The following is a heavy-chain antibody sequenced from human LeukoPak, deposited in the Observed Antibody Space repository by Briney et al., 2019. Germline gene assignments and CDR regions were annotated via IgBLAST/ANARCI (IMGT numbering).Heavy chain of an antibody. CDR1: GGSISSGGSY. V-gene: IGHV4-31*03. CDR2: IYYSGST. CDR3: ASGEYYYDSSGYFDY. J-gene: IGHJ4*02. D-gene: IGHD3-22*01. Sequence: SQTLSLTCTVSGGSISSGGSYWSWIRQHPGKGLEWIGYIYYSGSTYYNPSLKSRVTISVDTSKNQFSLKLSSVTAADTAVYYCASGEYYYDSSGYFDYWGQGTLVTVSS.